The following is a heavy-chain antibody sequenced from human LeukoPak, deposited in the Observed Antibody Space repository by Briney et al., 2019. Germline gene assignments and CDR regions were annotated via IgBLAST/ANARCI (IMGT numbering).Heavy chain of an antibody. CDR1: GYSFTSYW. V-gene: IGHV5-51*01. J-gene: IGHJ3*02. CDR3: GLGVTQDAFDI. Sequence: GESLKISCKGSGYSFTSYWIGWVRQMPGKGLEWMGIIYPGDSAPRYSPSFKALVTISADKSISTAYLQWSSLKASDTAMYYCGLGVTQDAFDIWGQGTMVTVSS. CDR2: IYPGDSAP. D-gene: IGHD2-21*02.